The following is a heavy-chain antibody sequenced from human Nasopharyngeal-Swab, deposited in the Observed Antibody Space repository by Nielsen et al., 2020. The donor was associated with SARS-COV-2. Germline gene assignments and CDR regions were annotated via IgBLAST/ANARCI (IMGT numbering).Heavy chain of an antibody. J-gene: IGHJ4*02. Sequence: ASVKVSCKASGYTFTSYGISWVRQAPGQGLEWMGWISAYNGNTNYAQKLQGRVTMTTDTSTSTAYMELRSLRPEDTAVYYCASRGSSWYSVPFDYWGQGTLVTVSS. CDR1: GYTFTSYG. D-gene: IGHD6-13*01. CDR2: ISAYNGNT. V-gene: IGHV1-18*01. CDR3: ASRGSSWYSVPFDY.